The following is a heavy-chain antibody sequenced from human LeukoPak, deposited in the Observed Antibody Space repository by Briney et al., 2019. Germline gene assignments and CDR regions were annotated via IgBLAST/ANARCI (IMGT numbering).Heavy chain of an antibody. CDR3: AKDALRCTNGVCDYYYYYMDV. Sequence: PGGTLRLSCAASGFTFSSDAMSWVRQAPGKGLEWVSAISGSGGSTYYADSVKSRFTISRDNSKNTLYLQMNSLRAEDTAVYYCAKDALRCTNGVCDYYYYYMDVWGKGTTVTVSS. V-gene: IGHV3-23*01. CDR2: ISGSGGST. J-gene: IGHJ6*03. CDR1: GFTFSSDA. D-gene: IGHD2-8*01.